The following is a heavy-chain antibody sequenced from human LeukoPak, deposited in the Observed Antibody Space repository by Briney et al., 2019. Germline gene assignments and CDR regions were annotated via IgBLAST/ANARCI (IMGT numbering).Heavy chain of an antibody. Sequence: PGGSLRLSCAASGFTFSSYAMSWVRQPPGKGLEWVSAIIVSGGSTYYADSVKGRFTISRDNSKNTLYLQMNSLRAEDTAVYYCAKETGLGYDFWSDLNWFDPWGQGTLVTVSS. CDR1: GFTFSSYA. J-gene: IGHJ5*02. V-gene: IGHV3-23*01. CDR3: AKETGLGYDFWSDLNWFDP. D-gene: IGHD3-3*01. CDR2: IIVSGGST.